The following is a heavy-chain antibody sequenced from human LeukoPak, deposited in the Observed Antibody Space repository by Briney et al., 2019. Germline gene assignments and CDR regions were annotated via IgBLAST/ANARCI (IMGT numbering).Heavy chain of an antibody. V-gene: IGHV4-59*12. CDR2: IFYSGTT. CDR3: ARGSGDSGDY. J-gene: IGHJ4*02. Sequence: SKTLSLTCTVSGGSISSYYWSWIRQPPGKGLEWIGYIFYSGTTNYNPSLKSRVTISVDTSKNQFSPKLSSVTAADTAVYYCARGSGDSGDYWGQGTLVTVSS. CDR1: GGSISSYY. D-gene: IGHD2-21*02.